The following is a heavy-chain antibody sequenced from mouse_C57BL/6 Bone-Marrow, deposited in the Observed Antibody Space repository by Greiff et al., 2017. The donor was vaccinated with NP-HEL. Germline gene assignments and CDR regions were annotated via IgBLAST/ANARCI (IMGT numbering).Heavy chain of an antibody. Sequence: EVQLVESGGDLVKPGGSLKLSCAASGFTFSSYGMSWVRQTPDKRLEWVATISSGGSYTYYPDSVKGRFTISRDNAKNTLYLQMSSLKSEDTAMYYCARHDILRSWFAYWGQGTLVTVSA. D-gene: IGHD1-1*01. CDR2: ISSGGSYT. CDR3: ARHDILRSWFAY. CDR1: GFTFSSYG. J-gene: IGHJ3*01. V-gene: IGHV5-6*01.